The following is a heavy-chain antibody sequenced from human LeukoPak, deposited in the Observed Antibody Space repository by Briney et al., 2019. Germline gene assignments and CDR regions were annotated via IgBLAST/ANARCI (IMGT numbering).Heavy chain of an antibody. D-gene: IGHD3/OR15-3a*01. J-gene: IGHJ4*02. CDR2: IHHSESS. CDR3: ASYKRMTCYYTVDY. Sequence: PSETLSLTCTVSRGSITSNYWITIRQPPGKGLEWMGFIHHSESSNYNPSLQSRVNMSVDTSKNQFSLRLGSVTAADTAVYYCASYKRMTCYYTVDYWGQGTLVSVCS. V-gene: IGHV4-59*01. CDR1: RGSITSNY.